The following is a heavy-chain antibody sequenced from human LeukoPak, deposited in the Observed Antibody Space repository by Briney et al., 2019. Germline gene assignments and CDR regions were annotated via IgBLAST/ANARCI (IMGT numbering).Heavy chain of an antibody. Sequence: ASVKVSCKASAYTFTGYYMHWVRQAPGQGPEWMGWINPKSGGTNYAQKLQGRVTMTRDTSISTAYMELSRLRSDDTAVYYCARVVDHDYGDYYLDYWGQGTLVTVSS. V-gene: IGHV1-2*02. J-gene: IGHJ4*02. CDR3: ARVVDHDYGDYYLDY. D-gene: IGHD4-17*01. CDR2: INPKSGGT. CDR1: AYTFTGYY.